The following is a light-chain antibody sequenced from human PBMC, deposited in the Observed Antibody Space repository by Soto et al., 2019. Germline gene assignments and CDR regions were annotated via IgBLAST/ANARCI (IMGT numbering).Light chain of an antibody. V-gene: IGLV2-14*01. CDR1: SSDVGGYNY. CDR2: DVS. CDR3: SSYTSSPPVV. J-gene: IGLJ2*01. Sequence: QSALTQPASVSGSPGQSITISCTGTSSDVGGYNYVSWYQQHPGKAPKLMIYDVSNRPSGVSNRFSGSKSGNTASLTISGLQAEDEADDYCSSYTSSPPVVFGGGTKLTVL.